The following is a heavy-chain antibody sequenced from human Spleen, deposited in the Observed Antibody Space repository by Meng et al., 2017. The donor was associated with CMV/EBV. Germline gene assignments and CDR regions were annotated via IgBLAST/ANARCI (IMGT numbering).Heavy chain of an antibody. CDR2: ISAYNGNT. V-gene: IGHV1-18*01. D-gene: IGHD3-9*01. Sequence: ASVKVSCKASGGTFSSYAISWVRQAPGQGLEWMGWISAYNGNTNSAQKLQGRVTMTTDTSTSTAYMELRSLRSDDTAVYYCARDFLTGRNWFDPWGQGTLVTVSS. CDR1: GGTFSSYA. J-gene: IGHJ5*02. CDR3: ARDFLTGRNWFDP.